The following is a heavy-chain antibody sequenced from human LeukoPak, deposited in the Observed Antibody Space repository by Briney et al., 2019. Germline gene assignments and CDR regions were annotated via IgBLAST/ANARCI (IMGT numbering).Heavy chain of an antibody. V-gene: IGHV3-48*02. CDR1: GFTFSPYS. CDR2: ITGSSNRI. D-gene: IGHD1-1*01. Sequence: GGSLRLSCAASGFTFSPYSMSWIRQAPVKGLEWVSYITGSSNRIHYADSVRGRFTISRDNAMNSLHLQMNSLRDEDTAMYYCARSLEGAFDFWGQGTLVTVSS. J-gene: IGHJ4*02. CDR3: ARSLEGAFDF.